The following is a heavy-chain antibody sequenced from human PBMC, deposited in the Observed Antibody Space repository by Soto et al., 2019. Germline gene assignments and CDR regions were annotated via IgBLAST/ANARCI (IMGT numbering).Heavy chain of an antibody. CDR2: NYPGDSDT. CDR1: GYSFNSYL. CDR3: PTIAYGMDV. Sequence: GGALKISCKGSGYSFNSYLIGWVRQMPGKGLEWMGINYPGDSDTRYSPSFQGQVTISADKSISTAYLQWSSLKASDTSMYYFPTIAYGMDVWGQGTTVTVSS. J-gene: IGHJ6*02. V-gene: IGHV5-51*01.